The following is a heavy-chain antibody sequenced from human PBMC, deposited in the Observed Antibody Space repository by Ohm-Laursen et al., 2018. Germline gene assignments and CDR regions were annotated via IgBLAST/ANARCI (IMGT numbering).Heavy chain of an antibody. D-gene: IGHD3-10*01. J-gene: IGHJ6*02. Sequence: SLRLSCTASGFTVSDSYVSWVRQAPGKGLEWVSVIYSGGSTYYAGSVRGRFTISRDISKNTLYLQMNSLRAEDTAVYYCARTFRDYYYYGMDVWGQGTTVTVSS. CDR3: ARTFRDYYYYGMDV. V-gene: IGHV3-66*01. CDR1: GFTVSDSY. CDR2: IYSGGST.